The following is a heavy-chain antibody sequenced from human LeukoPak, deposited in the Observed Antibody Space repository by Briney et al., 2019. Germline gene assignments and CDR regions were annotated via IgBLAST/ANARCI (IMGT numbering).Heavy chain of an antibody. CDR2: INPNSGGT. CDR1: GYTFTGYY. CDR3: ARVGNRMVRGVIHNWFDP. V-gene: IGHV1-2*02. D-gene: IGHD3-10*01. J-gene: IGHJ5*02. Sequence: GASVKVSCKASGYTFTGYYMHWVRQAPGQGLEWMGWINPNSGGTNYAQKFQGRVTMTRDTSISTAYMELSRLRSDDTAVYYCARVGNRMVRGVIHNWFDPWGQGTLVTASS.